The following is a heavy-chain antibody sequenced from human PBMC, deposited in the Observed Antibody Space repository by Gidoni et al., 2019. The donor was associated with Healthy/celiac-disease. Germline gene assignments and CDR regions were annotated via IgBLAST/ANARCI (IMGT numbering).Heavy chain of an antibody. D-gene: IGHD3-16*01. CDR2: ISGSGGST. CDR3: AKDLSRWYVVDY. J-gene: IGHJ4*02. CDR1: GFTFSSYA. Sequence: EVQLLESGGGLVQPGGSLRLSGAASGFTFSSYAMSWFRLAPGKGLEWVSAISGSGGSTYYADSVKGRFTISRDNSKNTLYLQMNSLRAEDTAVYYCAKDLSRWYVVDYWGQGTLVTVSS. V-gene: IGHV3-23*01.